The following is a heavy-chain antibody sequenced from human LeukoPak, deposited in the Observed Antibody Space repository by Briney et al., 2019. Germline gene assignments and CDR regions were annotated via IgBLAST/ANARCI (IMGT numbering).Heavy chain of an antibody. Sequence: GGSLRLSCAASGFTFSTYAMSWVRQAPGKGLEWVSAISGSGGSTYYADSVKGRFTIPRDNSKNTLYLQMNSLRAEDTAVYYCAKGRTVTPPIFDYWGQGTLVTVSS. V-gene: IGHV3-23*01. CDR3: AKGRTVTPPIFDY. J-gene: IGHJ4*02. CDR2: ISGSGGST. D-gene: IGHD4-17*01. CDR1: GFTFSTYA.